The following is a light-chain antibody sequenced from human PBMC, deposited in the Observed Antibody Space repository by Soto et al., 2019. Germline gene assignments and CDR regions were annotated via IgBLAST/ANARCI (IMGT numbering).Light chain of an antibody. CDR2: AAS. CDR1: QGFSSW. Sequence: DIQMTQSPSSVSASVGDRVTITCRASQGFSSWLAWYQQKPGKAPKLMIYAASSLQSGVPSRFSGSGSGTELTLTISSLQPEDFANYYCQQANSFPYTFGQGTKLEIK. V-gene: IGKV1-12*01. CDR3: QQANSFPYT. J-gene: IGKJ2*01.